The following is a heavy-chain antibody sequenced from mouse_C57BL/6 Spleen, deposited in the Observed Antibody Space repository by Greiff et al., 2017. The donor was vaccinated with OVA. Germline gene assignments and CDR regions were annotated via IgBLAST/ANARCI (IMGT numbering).Heavy chain of an antibody. CDR1: GFTFSDYY. J-gene: IGHJ4*01. V-gene: IGHV5-16*01. Sequence: EVMLVESEGGLVQPGSSMKLSCTASGFTFSDYYMAWVRQVPEKGLEWVANFNYDGSSTYYLDSLKSRFIISSDNAKNILYLQMSSLKSEDTATYYCAREGEEDYAMDYWGQGTSVTVSS. CDR3: AREGEEDYAMDY. CDR2: FNYDGSST.